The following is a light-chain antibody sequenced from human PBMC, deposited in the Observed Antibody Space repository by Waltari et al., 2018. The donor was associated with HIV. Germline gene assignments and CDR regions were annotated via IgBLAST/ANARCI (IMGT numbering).Light chain of an antibody. CDR2: GNI. V-gene: IGLV1-40*01. CDR3: QSYDSSLSASV. CDR1: SSNIGAGYD. Sequence: QSVLTQPPSVSGAPGQMVTISCTGSSSNIGAGYDVHWYQQLPGTAPKLLIYGNINRPSGVPDRFSGSKSGTSASLAITGLQAEDEADYYCQSYDSSLSASVFGGGTKVTVL. J-gene: IGLJ3*02.